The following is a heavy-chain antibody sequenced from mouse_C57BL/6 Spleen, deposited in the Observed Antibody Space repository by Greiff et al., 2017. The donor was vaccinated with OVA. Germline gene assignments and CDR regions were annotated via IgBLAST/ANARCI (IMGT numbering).Heavy chain of an antibody. CDR3: TRSDCDYDQAWFAY. V-gene: IGHV1-5*01. D-gene: IGHD2-4*01. Sequence: EVQLVESGTVLARPGASVKMSCKTSGYTFTSYWMHWVKQRPGQGLEWIGAIYPGNSDTSYNQKFKGKAKLTAVKSATTAYMELSSLTNEDSAVYYCTRSDCDYDQAWFAYWGQGTLVTVSA. CDR2: IYPGNSDT. J-gene: IGHJ3*01. CDR1: GYTFTSYW.